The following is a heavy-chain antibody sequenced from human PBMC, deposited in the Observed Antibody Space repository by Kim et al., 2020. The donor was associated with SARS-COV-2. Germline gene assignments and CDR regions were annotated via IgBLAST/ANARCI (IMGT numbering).Heavy chain of an antibody. CDR1: GGSVSSYY. D-gene: IGHD3-22*01. Sequence: SETLSLTCTVSGGSVSSYYWSWIRQPPGKGLEWIGYIYYSGSTNYNPSLKSRLTISIDTSKNQFSLKLSSVTAADTAVYYCAREGYYDSSGYYQHDAFDIWGQGTMVTVSS. CDR2: IYYSGST. CDR3: AREGYYDSSGYYQHDAFDI. V-gene: IGHV4-59*02. J-gene: IGHJ3*02.